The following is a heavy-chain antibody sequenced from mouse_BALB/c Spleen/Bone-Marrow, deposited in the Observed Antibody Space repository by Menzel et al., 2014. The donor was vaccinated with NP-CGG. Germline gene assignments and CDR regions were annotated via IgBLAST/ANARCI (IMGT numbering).Heavy chain of an antibody. Sequence: VHLQQSGADLVRPGSSVKISCKASGYAFSSYWMNWVKQRPGQGLEWIGQIYPGDGDTNYNGKFKGKATLTADKSSSTAYMQLSSLTSEDSAVYFCARSLYYGSSYPLYAMDYWGQGTSVTVSS. CDR3: ARSLYYGSSYPLYAMDY. J-gene: IGHJ4*01. V-gene: IGHV1-80*01. D-gene: IGHD1-1*01. CDR2: IYPGDGDT. CDR1: GYAFSSYW.